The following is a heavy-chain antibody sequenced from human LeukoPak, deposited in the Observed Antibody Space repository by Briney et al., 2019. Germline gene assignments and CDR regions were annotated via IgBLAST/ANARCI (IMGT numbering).Heavy chain of an antibody. D-gene: IGHD3-16*02. Sequence: ASVKVSCKASGYTFTDNCMHWVRQAPGQGLEWMGWIKPNSGGTKYALQFQGRVTMTRDTSISTAYLELSRLRSDDTAVYYCARDRGSYRFDPWGQGTLVTVSS. CDR1: GYTFTDNC. J-gene: IGHJ5*02. CDR2: IKPNSGGT. V-gene: IGHV1-2*02. CDR3: ARDRGSYRFDP.